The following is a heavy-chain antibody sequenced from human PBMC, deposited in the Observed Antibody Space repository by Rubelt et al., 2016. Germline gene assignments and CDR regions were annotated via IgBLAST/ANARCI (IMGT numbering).Heavy chain of an antibody. J-gene: IGHJ4*02. Sequence: GKGLEWIGEINHSGSTNYNPSLKSRVTISVDTSKNQFSLKLSSVTAADTAVYYCARGRYSSGWYGGNYFDYWGQGTLVTVSS. CDR2: INHSGST. V-gene: IGHV4-34*01. D-gene: IGHD6-19*01. CDR3: ARGRYSSGWYGGNYFDY.